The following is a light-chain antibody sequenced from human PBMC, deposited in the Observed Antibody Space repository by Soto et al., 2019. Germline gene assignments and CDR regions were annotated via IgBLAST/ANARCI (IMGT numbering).Light chain of an antibody. V-gene: IGKV3-15*01. CDR3: QQYNNWPPTWT. CDR1: QSVSSN. CDR2: GAS. Sequence: EIVMTQSPATLSVSPGERATLSCRASQSVSSNLAWYQQKPGQAPWLLIYGASTRATGIPARFSGSGSGTEFTLTISSLQSEDFAVYYCQQYNNWPPTWTFGQGTKVDIK. J-gene: IGKJ1*01.